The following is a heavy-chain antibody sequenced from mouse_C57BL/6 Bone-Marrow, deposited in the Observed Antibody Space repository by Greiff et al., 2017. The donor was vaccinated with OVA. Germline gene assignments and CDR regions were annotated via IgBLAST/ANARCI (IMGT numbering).Heavy chain of an antibody. V-gene: IGHV1-9*01. J-gene: IGHJ4*01. CDR2: ILPGSGST. CDR1: GYTFTGYW. D-gene: IGHD2-2*01. Sequence: VKLVESGAELLKPGASVKLSCKATGYTFTGYWIEWVKQRPGHGLEWIGEILPGSGSTNYNEKFKGKATFTADTSSNTAYMQLSSLTTEDSAIYYCAVYYGYDEGYYYAMDYWGQGTSVTVSS. CDR3: AVYYGYDEGYYYAMDY.